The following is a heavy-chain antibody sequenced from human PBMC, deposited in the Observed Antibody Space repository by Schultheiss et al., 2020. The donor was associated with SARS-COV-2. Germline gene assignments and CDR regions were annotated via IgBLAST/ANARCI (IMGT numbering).Heavy chain of an antibody. V-gene: IGHV5-51*01. D-gene: IGHD4-17*01. Sequence: GESLKISCKGSGYRFTNYWIGWVRQMPGKGLEWMGIIYPGDSDTRYSPSFQGQVTISADKSISTAYLQWSSLKASDTAMYYCASTLYGDYALGYYGMDVWGQGTTVTVSS. CDR2: IYPGDSDT. CDR1: GYRFTNYW. CDR3: ASTLYGDYALGYYGMDV. J-gene: IGHJ6*02.